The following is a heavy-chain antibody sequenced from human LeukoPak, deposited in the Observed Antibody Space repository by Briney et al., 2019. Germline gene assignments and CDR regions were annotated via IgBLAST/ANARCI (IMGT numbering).Heavy chain of an antibody. D-gene: IGHD3-22*01. J-gene: IGHJ4*02. CDR3: ARDGDSSGYYRVPYYFDY. CDR2: IKQDGSEK. V-gene: IGHV3-7*01. Sequence: SGGSLRLSCAASGFTFSSYWMSWVRQAPGKGLEWVASIKQDGSEKDYADSVKGRFTISRDNAKNSLYLQMNSLRADDTAVYYCARDGDSSGYYRVPYYFDYWGQGTLVTVSS. CDR1: GFTFSSYW.